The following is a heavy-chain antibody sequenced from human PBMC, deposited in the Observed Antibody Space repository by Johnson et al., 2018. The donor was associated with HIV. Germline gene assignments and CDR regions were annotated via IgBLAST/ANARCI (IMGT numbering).Heavy chain of an antibody. Sequence: QVQLVESGGGLVQPGGSLRLSCAASGFTFSSYWMSWVRQAPGKGLEWVAVISYDGSNKYYADSVKGRFTISRDNSKNTLYLQMNSLRAEDTAVYYCAKMVHGEPPWAFDIWGQGTMVTVSS. CDR3: AKMVHGEPPWAFDI. CDR2: ISYDGSNK. J-gene: IGHJ3*02. V-gene: IGHV3-30*18. CDR1: GFTFSSYW. D-gene: IGHD4-17*01.